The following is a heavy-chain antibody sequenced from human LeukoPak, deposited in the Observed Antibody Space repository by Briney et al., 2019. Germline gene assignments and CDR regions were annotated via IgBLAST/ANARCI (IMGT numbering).Heavy chain of an antibody. Sequence: SETLSLTCTVSGDSINSGDYYWSWIRQPPGKGLEWIGYIYYSGSTYYNPSLKSRVTISVDTSKNQFSLKLNSVTAADTAVYYCARASGDYISDHFDYWGQGTLVTVSS. D-gene: IGHD4-17*01. J-gene: IGHJ4*02. CDR2: IYYSGST. CDR3: ARASGDYISDHFDY. CDR1: GDSINSGDYY. V-gene: IGHV4-30-4*08.